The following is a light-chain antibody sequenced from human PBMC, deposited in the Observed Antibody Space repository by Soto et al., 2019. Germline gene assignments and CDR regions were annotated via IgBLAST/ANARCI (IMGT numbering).Light chain of an antibody. CDR1: QSISSW. Sequence: DIQMTQSPSTLSASIGDRVTITCRASQSISSWLAWYQQKPGKAPKLLIYDASGLESGVPSRFSGSGSGTEFTLTINSLQPDDFATYSCQQYYSPMYTFGQETKLQIK. J-gene: IGKJ2*01. V-gene: IGKV1-5*01. CDR3: QQYYSPMYT. CDR2: DAS.